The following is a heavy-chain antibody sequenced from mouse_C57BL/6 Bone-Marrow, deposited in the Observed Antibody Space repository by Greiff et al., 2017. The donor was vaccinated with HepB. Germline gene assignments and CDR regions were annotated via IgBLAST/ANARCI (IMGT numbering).Heavy chain of an antibody. V-gene: IGHV1-26*01. D-gene: IGHD4-1*02. Sequence: EVQLQQSGPELVKPGASVKISCKASGCTFTDYYMNWVKQSHGKSLEWIGDINPNNGGTSYNQKFKGKATLTVDKSSSTAYMELRSLTSEDSAVYYCARQAPQLGRYYYYAMDYWGQGTSVTVSS. J-gene: IGHJ4*01. CDR2: INPNNGGT. CDR3: ARQAPQLGRYYYYAMDY. CDR1: GCTFTDYY.